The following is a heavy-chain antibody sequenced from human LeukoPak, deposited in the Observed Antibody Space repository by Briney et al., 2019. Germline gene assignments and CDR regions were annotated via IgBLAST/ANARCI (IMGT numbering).Heavy chain of an antibody. CDR1: GFTVSSNY. CDR2: IFSGGTT. J-gene: IGHJ4*02. CDR3: AKGLQLWAPIDY. V-gene: IGHV3-53*05. D-gene: IGHD5-18*01. Sequence: GGSLRLSCAASGFTVSSNYMSWVRQAPGKGLEWVSVIFSGGTTYYADSVKGRFTISRDNSKNTLYLQMNSLRGEDTAVYYCAKGLQLWAPIDYWGQGTLVTVSS.